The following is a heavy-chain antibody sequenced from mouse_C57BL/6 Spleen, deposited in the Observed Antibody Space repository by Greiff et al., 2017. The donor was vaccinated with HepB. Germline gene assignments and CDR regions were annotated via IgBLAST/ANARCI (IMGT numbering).Heavy chain of an antibody. CDR1: GFTFNTYA. CDR2: IRSKSSNYAK. V-gene: IGHV10-3*01. J-gene: IGHJ2*01. CDR3: VRGATTTRYFDY. Sequence: EVQLVESGGGLVQPKGSLKLSCAASGFTFNTYAMHWVRQAPGKGLEWVARIRSKSSNYAKYYADSVKDRFTISRDDSQSMLYLQMNNLKTEDTAKYCWVRGATTTRYFDYWGQGTTLTVSS. D-gene: IGHD1-1*01.